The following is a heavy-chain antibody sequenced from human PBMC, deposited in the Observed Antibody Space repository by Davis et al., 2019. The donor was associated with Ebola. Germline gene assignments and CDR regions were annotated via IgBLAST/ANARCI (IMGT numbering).Heavy chain of an antibody. CDR3: TRHVPGDFWYFDL. V-gene: IGHV3-66*04. D-gene: IGHD4-17*01. J-gene: IGHJ2*01. Sequence: GESLKISCAASGFSFSSYNMNWVRQAPGKGLEWVSVIYRDGRTYHADSVKGRFTISRDNSKNTVDLQMDSLRAEDAAVYYCTRHVPGDFWYFDLWGRGTLVTVSS. CDR2: IYRDGRT. CDR1: GFSFSSYN.